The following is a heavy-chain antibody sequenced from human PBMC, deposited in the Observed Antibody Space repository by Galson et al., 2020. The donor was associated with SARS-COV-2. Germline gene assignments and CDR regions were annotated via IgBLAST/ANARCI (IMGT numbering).Heavy chain of an antibody. J-gene: IGHJ6*02. Sequence: GGSLRLSCAASGLSFDDYSMFWVRQAPGKGLEWVSLISWDGRRTYYADSLKGRFTISRDNSKNSVYLQMNSLRTDDTALYYCAKGRLRRVEYYGMDVWGQGTTVTVSS. V-gene: IGHV3-43*01. CDR2: ISWDGRRT. CDR3: AKGRLRRVEYYGMDV. D-gene: IGHD2-15*01. CDR1: GLSFDDYS.